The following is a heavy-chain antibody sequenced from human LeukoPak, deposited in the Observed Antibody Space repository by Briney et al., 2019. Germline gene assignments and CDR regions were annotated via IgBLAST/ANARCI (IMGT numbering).Heavy chain of an antibody. Sequence: SETLSLTCTVSGGSISSSSYYWGWIRQPPGKGLEWIGSIYHSGSTYYNPSLRSRVTISVDKSKKQFSLKLSSVTAADTAVYYCVTNSIGYCSGGNCYQVSDYWGQGTLVTVSS. CDR3: VTNSIGYCSGGNCYQVSDY. CDR1: GGSISSSSYY. J-gene: IGHJ4*02. V-gene: IGHV4-39*07. CDR2: IYHSGST. D-gene: IGHD2-15*01.